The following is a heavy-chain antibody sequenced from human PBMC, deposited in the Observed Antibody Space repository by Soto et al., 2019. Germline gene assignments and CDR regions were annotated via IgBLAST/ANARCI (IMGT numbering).Heavy chain of an antibody. CDR1: GFSLSNARMG. CDR2: IFSNDEK. V-gene: IGHV2-26*01. J-gene: IGHJ4*02. CDR3: ARIRTCSSTSCYTGDYGDYFDY. D-gene: IGHD2-2*02. Sequence: QVTLKESGPVLVKPTETLTLTCTVSGFSLSNARMGVSWIRQPPGKALEWLAHIFSNDEKSYSTSLKSRLTTPKDTTKSQVVLTMTNMDPVDTATYCCARIRTCSSTSCYTGDYGDYFDYWGQGTLVTVSS.